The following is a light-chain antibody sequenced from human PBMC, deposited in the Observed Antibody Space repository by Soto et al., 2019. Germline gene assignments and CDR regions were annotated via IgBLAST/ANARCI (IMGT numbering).Light chain of an antibody. Sequence: EIVWTQSPATLSLSAGERATLSCRASQSVSSYLAWYQQKPGQAPRLLIYDASNRATGIPARFRGSGSGTDSTLTISSLEPEDFAVYYCQQRSNSAVGQGTKVDIK. CDR3: QQRSNSA. CDR1: QSVSSY. J-gene: IGKJ1*01. V-gene: IGKV3-11*01. CDR2: DAS.